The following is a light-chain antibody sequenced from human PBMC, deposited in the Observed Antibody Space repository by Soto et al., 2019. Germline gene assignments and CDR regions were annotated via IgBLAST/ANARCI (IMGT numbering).Light chain of an antibody. J-gene: IGKJ2*01. V-gene: IGKV1-5*01. CDR3: LHDYNFPYT. CDR1: QSISSW. CDR2: DAS. Sequence: GDRVTITCRASQSISSWLAWYQQKPGKAPKLLIYDASSLESGVPSRFSGSGSGTEFTLTSSSLQPEDFATYYCLHDYNFPYTFGQGTKVDIK.